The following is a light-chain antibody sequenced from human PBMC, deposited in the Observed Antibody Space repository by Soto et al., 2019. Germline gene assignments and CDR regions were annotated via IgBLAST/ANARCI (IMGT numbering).Light chain of an antibody. V-gene: IGKV3-11*01. CDR2: DST. CDR3: QQRSNWPIT. Sequence: GLTQSPATLSLSPVERATLCCRASQSIHTSLAWYQQKSGKPPRLVIYDSTLRANGVPDRFGGSRSGTDFTLSISSLEPEDFAIYYCQQRSNWPITFGQGTRLEIK. CDR1: QSIHTS. J-gene: IGKJ5*01.